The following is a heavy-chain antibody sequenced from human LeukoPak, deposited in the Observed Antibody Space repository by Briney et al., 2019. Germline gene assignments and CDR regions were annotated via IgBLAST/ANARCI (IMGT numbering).Heavy chain of an antibody. J-gene: IGHJ6*03. Sequence: SVKVSCKACGGTFSSYAISWVRQAPGQGLEWMGGIIPIFGTANYAQKFQGRVTITADKSTSTAYMELSSLRSEDTAVYYCASGTYYDSSGYYGGSHYYYYMDVWGKGTTVTVSS. D-gene: IGHD3-22*01. CDR1: GGTFSSYA. CDR3: ASGTYYDSSGYYGGSHYYYYMDV. V-gene: IGHV1-69*06. CDR2: IIPIFGTA.